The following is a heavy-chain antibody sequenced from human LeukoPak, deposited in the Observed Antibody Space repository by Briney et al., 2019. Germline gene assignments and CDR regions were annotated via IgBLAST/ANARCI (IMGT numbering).Heavy chain of an antibody. J-gene: IGHJ6*03. CDR1: GYTFTSYG. CDR2: ISAYNGNT. CDR3: ARDMLGYYDFWSGYHYYYMDV. V-gene: IGHV1-18*01. Sequence: ASVKVSCKASGYTFTSYGISWVRQAPGQGLEWMGWISAYNGNTNYAQKLQGRVTMTTDTSTSTAYMELRSLRSDDTAVYYCARDMLGYYDFWSGYHYYYMDVWGKGTTVTVSS. D-gene: IGHD3-3*01.